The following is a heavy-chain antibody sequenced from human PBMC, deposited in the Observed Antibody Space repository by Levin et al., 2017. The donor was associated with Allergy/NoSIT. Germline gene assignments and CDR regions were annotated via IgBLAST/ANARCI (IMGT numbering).Heavy chain of an antibody. CDR3: AKGNCSGGSCYSASYYYGMDV. D-gene: IGHD2-15*01. J-gene: IGHJ6*02. CDR2: ISGSGGST. CDR1: GFTFSSYA. V-gene: IGHV3-23*01. Sequence: VASVKVSCAASGFTFSSYAMSWVRQAPGKGLEWVSAISGSGGSTYYADSVKGRFTISRDNSKNTLYLQMNSLRAEDTAVYYCAKGNCSGGSCYSASYYYGMDVWGQGTTVTVSS.